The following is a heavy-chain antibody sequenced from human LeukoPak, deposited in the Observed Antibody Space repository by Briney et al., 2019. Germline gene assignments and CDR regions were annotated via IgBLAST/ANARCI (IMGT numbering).Heavy chain of an antibody. CDR3: ARGLMTTVTTVTPGPPDDY. V-gene: IGHV1-69*04. J-gene: IGHJ4*02. CDR2: IIPILGIA. D-gene: IGHD4-11*01. CDR1: GYTFTSYD. Sequence: GASVKVSCKASGYTFTSYDINWVRQAPGQGLEWMGRIIPILGIANYAQKFQGRVTITADKSTSTAYMELSSLRSEDTAVYYCARGLMTTVTTVTPGPPDDYWGQGTLVTVSS.